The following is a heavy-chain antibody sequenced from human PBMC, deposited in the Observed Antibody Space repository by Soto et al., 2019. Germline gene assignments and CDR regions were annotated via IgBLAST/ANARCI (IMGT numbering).Heavy chain of an antibody. D-gene: IGHD6-13*01. J-gene: IGHJ4*02. Sequence: GASVKVSCKASGYTFTSYGINWVRQAPGQGLEWMGWINTYDGNTNHAQKFQGRVTMTTDTSTSTAYMELRSLSFDDTAVYYCAASQQFDYWGQGTLVTVSS. CDR1: GYTFTSYG. V-gene: IGHV1-18*01. CDR3: AASQQFDY. CDR2: INTYDGNT.